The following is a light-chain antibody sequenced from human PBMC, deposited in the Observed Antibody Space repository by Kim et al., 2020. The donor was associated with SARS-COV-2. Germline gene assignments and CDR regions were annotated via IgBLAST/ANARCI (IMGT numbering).Light chain of an antibody. V-gene: IGKV3-15*01. Sequence: EIMMTQSPATLSVSPGERATLSCRASQSVSRNLAWYQQKPGQAPRLLIYGASTRATDVPGRFSGSGSGTEFTLTISSLQPEDFAVYYCHQYDNWPALTFGGGTKVDIK. CDR3: HQYDNWPALT. J-gene: IGKJ4*01. CDR1: QSVSRN. CDR2: GAS.